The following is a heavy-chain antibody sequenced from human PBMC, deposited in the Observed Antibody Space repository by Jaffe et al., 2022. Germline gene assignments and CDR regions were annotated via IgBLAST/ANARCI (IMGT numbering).Heavy chain of an antibody. CDR1: GYTFTTYW. CDR2: IYPGTSES. CDR3: ATLGGDDYSNYLHY. D-gene: IGHD4-4*01. V-gene: IGHV5-51*03. J-gene: IGHJ4*02. Sequence: EVQLVQSGAEVKKPGESVKISCKTSGYTFTTYWIGWVRQMPGKGLEWMGIIYPGTSESRYSPSFQGQVTISADKSINTAYLQWSGLKASDTAMYYCATLGGDDYSNYLHYWGQGTLVTVSS.